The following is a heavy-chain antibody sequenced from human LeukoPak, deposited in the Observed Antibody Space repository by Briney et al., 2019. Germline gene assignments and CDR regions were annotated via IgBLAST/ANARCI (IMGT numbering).Heavy chain of an antibody. D-gene: IGHD6-13*01. V-gene: IGHV4-59*01. CDR1: GGSISSYY. Sequence: PSETLSLTCTVSGGSISSYYWSWIRQPPGKGLEWIGYIYYSGSTNYNPSLKSRVTISVDTSKNQFSLKLSSVTAADTAVYYCARGLQQLVLPDDYWGQGTLVTVSS. CDR3: ARGLQQLVLPDDY. J-gene: IGHJ4*02. CDR2: IYYSGST.